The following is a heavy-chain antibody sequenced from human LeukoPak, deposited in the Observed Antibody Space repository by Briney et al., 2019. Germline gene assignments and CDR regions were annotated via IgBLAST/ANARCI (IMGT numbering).Heavy chain of an antibody. CDR1: GGSFSGYY. CDR3: ARGKSNRGTYNWFDP. Sequence: SETLSLTCAVYGGSFSGYYWSWIRQPPGKGLEWIGEINHSGSTNYNPSLKSRVTISVDTSKNQFSLELSSVTAADTAVYYCARGKSNRGTYNWFDPWGQGTLVTVSS. D-gene: IGHD1-14*01. CDR2: INHSGST. V-gene: IGHV4-34*01. J-gene: IGHJ5*02.